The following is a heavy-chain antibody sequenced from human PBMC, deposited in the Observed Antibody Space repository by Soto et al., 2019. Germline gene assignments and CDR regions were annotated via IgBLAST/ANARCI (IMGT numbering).Heavy chain of an antibody. CDR3: AKDVVVVVAATRFDY. D-gene: IGHD2-15*01. J-gene: IGHJ4*02. CDR1: GFTFSSYA. Sequence: GGSLRLSCAASGFTFSSYAMSWVRQAPGKGLEWVSAISGSGAYTYYADSVKGRFTISRDNSKNTLYLQMNSLRAEDTAVYYCAKDVVVVVAATRFDYWGQGALVTVS. CDR2: ISGSGAYT. V-gene: IGHV3-23*01.